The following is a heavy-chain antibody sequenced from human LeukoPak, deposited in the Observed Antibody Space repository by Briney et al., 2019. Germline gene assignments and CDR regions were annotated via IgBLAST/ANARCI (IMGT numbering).Heavy chain of an antibody. V-gene: IGHV4-39*07. D-gene: IGHD3-22*01. J-gene: IGHJ3*02. CDR3: ATTYYYDSSGYSDAFDI. CDR2: IYYSGST. CDR1: GGSISSSSYY. Sequence: SETLSLTCTVSGGSISSSSYYWGWIRQPPGKGLEWIGSIYYSGSTYYNPSLKSRVTISVDTSKNQFSLKLSSVTAADTAMYYCATTYYYDSSGYSDAFDIWGQGTMVTVSS.